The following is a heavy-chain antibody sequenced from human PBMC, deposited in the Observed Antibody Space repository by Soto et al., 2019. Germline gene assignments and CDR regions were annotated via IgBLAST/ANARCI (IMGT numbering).Heavy chain of an antibody. D-gene: IGHD2-21*02. CDR1: GFTFSSYA. J-gene: IGHJ6*03. V-gene: IGHV3-23*01. Sequence: EVQLLESGGGLVQPGGSLRLSCAASGFTFSSYAMSWVRQAPGKGLEWVSAISGSGGSTYYADSVKGRFTISRDTSKNTLYLQMNSLRAEDTAVYYCAKEWGDLYYYYYYYMDVWGKGTTVTVSS. CDR2: ISGSGGST. CDR3: AKEWGDLYYYYYYYMDV.